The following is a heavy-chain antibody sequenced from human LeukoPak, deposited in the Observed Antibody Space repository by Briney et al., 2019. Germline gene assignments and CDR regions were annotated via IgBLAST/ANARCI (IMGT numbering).Heavy chain of an antibody. Sequence: SGTLSLTCAVPGGSISSGYWWSWVRPPPGKGLEWFGEMYHSGITNYNPSLKSRVTISLDNSKNQFSLKLSSVTAADMAVYYCATNSGWRFDYWGQGTMVTVCS. CDR3: ATNSGWRFDY. J-gene: IGHJ4*02. CDR2: MYHSGIT. CDR1: GGSISSGYW. D-gene: IGHD6-19*01. V-gene: IGHV4-4*02.